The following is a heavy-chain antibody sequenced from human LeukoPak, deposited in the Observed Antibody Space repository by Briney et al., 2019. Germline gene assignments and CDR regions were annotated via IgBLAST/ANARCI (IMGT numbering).Heavy chain of an antibody. J-gene: IGHJ4*02. CDR2: IYYSGST. D-gene: IGHD2-15*01. CDR3: ARVGRRNCSGGSCYDFDY. Sequence: PSETLSLTCTVSGGSISSYYWSWIRQPPGKGLEWIGYIYYSGSTNYNPSLKSRVTISVDTSKNQFSLKLSSATAADTAVYYCARVGRRNCSGGSCYDFDYWGQGTLVTVSS. V-gene: IGHV4-59*01. CDR1: GGSISSYY.